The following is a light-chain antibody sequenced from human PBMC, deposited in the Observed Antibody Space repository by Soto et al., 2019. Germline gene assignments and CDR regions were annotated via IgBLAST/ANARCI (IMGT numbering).Light chain of an antibody. V-gene: IGKV1-27*01. CDR1: QGIANY. CDR3: QKYNGAPFT. CDR2: AAS. Sequence: DIQMTQSPCSLSASVGDRVTITCRASQGIANYLAWYQQKPGKVPKLLIYAASTLEPGVPSRFSGSGFGTDFTLSISSLQPEDFATYYCQKYNGAPFTFGPGTKVDIK. J-gene: IGKJ3*01.